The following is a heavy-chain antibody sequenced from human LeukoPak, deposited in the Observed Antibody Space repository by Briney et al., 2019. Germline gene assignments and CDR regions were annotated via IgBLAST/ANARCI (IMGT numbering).Heavy chain of an antibody. J-gene: IGHJ4*02. Sequence: GGSLRLSCAASGFTFSSYGMHWVRQAPGKGLEWVANIKQDGNEKYYLDSVRGRFTISRDNAKNSLYLQMNSLRAEDTAVYYCARDLGKIGGNSSPFDYWGQGTLVTVSS. CDR1: GFTFSSYG. V-gene: IGHV3-7*01. CDR3: ARDLGKIGGNSSPFDY. CDR2: IKQDGNEK. D-gene: IGHD4-23*01.